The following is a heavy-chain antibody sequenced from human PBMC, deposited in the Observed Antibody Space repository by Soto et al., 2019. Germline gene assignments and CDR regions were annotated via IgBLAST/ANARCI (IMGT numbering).Heavy chain of an antibody. Sequence: QVQLQQWGAGLLKPSETLSLTCAVYGGSFSGYYWSWIRQPPGKGLQWIGEINHSGSTNYNPSLKSRGTISVDTSKNQFSLNLSSVTAADTAVYYCARIIAYCTSTSCSAVGWFDPWGQGTLVTVSS. J-gene: IGHJ5*02. CDR2: INHSGST. CDR1: GGSFSGYY. CDR3: ARIIAYCTSTSCSAVGWFDP. V-gene: IGHV4-34*01. D-gene: IGHD2-2*01.